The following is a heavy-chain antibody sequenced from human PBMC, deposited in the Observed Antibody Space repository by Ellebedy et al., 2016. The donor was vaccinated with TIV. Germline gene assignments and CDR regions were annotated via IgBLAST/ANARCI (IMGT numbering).Heavy chain of an antibody. D-gene: IGHD6-19*01. CDR2: ISGYNGNT. J-gene: IGHJ5*02. V-gene: IGHV1-18*04. Sequence: AASVKVSCKASGYTFTSHGISWVRQAPGRGLEWMGWISGYNGNTKYKEKFQGRVTMTSDSSTSIAYMELRSLRSDDTAVYSGARDHDSGAWFDPWGQGTLVTVSS. CDR3: ARDHDSGAWFDP. CDR1: GYTFTSHG.